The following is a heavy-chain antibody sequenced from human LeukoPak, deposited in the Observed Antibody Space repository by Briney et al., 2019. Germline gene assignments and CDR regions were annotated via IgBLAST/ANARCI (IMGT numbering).Heavy chain of an antibody. J-gene: IGHJ4*02. CDR1: GGSFSGYY. CDR3: ARSNQRRYSGYELDY. D-gene: IGHD5-12*01. Sequence: PSETLSLTCAVYGGSFSGYYWSWIRQPPGKGLEWSGEINHSGSTNYNPSLKSRVTISVDTSKNQFSLKLSSVTAADTAVYYCARSNQRRYSGYELDYWGQGTLVTVSS. CDR2: INHSGST. V-gene: IGHV4-34*01.